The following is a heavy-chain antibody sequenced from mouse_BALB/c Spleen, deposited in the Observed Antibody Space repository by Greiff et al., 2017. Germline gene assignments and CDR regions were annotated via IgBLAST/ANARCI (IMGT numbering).Heavy chain of an antibody. V-gene: IGHV1-4*02. CDR3: ARGGGLYAMDY. Sequence: VQLQQSAAELARPGASVKMSCKASGYTFTSYTMHWVKQRPGQGLEWIGYINPSSGYTEYNQKFKDKTTLTADKSSSTAYMQLSSLTSEDSAVYYCARGGGLYAMDYWGQGTSVTVSS. CDR1: GYTFTSYT. J-gene: IGHJ4*01. CDR2: INPSSGYT.